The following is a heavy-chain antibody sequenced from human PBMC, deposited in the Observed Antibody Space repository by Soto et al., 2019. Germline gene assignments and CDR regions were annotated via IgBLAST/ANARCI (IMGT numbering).Heavy chain of an antibody. D-gene: IGHD6-6*01. CDR1: GYTFTSYD. J-gene: IGHJ6*02. CDR3: ARDRAGYSSSSNYYYYGMDV. V-gene: IGHV1-8*01. CDR2: MNPNSGNT. Sequence: QVQLVQSGAEVKKPGASVKVSCKASGYTFTSYDINWVRQATGQGLEWMGWMNPNSGNTGYAQKFQGRVTMTRNTSISTAYMELSSRRSEDTAVYYCARDRAGYSSSSNYYYYGMDVWGQGTTVTVSS.